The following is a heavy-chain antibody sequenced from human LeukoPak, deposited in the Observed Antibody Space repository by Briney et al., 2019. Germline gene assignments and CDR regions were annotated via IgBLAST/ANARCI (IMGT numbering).Heavy chain of an antibody. D-gene: IGHD2-8*01. CDR3: ARALDSCTNGVCSNHDAFDI. V-gene: IGHV4-34*01. J-gene: IGHJ3*02. Sequence: SETLSLTCAVYGGSFSGYYWSWIRQPPGKGLEWIGEINHSGSTNYSPSLKSRVTISVDTSKNQFSLKLSSVTAADTAVYYCARALDSCTNGVCSNHDAFDIWGQGTMVTVSS. CDR2: INHSGST. CDR1: GGSFSGYY.